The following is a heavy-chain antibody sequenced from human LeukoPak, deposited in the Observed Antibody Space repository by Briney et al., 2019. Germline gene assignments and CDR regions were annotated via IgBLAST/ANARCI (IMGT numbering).Heavy chain of an antibody. D-gene: IGHD1-14*01. J-gene: IGHJ5*02. CDR2: IYYSGST. Sequence: SWVRQPPGKGLEWIGYIYYSGSTYYNLSLKSRVTISVDTSNNQFSLKLSSVTAADTAVYYCARAGDKLLNWFDPWGQGTLVTVSS. CDR3: ARAGDKLLNWFDP. V-gene: IGHV4-30-4*08.